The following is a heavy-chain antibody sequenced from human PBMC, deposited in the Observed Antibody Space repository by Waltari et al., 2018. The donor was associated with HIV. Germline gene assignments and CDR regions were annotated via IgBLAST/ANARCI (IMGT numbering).Heavy chain of an antibody. CDR3: AKDPGMDV. Sequence: EVQLLESGGGLVQPGGSLRLSCAASGFTFSRSTMNWVRQAPGKGLEWDSGISGSGGSTYYADSVKGRLTISRDNSKSTVYLQMNSLRAEDTAIYYCAKDPGMDVWGQGTTVTVSS. J-gene: IGHJ6*02. V-gene: IGHV3-23*01. CDR1: GFTFSRST. CDR2: ISGSGGST.